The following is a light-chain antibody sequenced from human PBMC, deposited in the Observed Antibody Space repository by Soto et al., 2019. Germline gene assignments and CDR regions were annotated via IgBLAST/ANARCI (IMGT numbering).Light chain of an antibody. CDR3: QQYNTYSWT. J-gene: IGKJ1*01. CDR1: QSISNR. V-gene: IGKV1-5*03. CDR2: KAS. Sequence: DIQMTQFPSTLSASVGDRVTITCRASQSISNRLAWFQQKSGEAPNLLIHKASSLESGVPSRFSGSGSGTEFTLTISILQPDDFATYYCQQYNTYSWTFGPGTKVEIK.